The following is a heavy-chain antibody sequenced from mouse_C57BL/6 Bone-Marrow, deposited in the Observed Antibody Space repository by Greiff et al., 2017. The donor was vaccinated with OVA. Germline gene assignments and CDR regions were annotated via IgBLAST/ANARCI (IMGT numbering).Heavy chain of an antibody. J-gene: IGHJ3*01. D-gene: IGHD2-3*01. CDR2: IHPNSGST. CDR1: GYTFTSYW. CDR3: ARSDGSY. V-gene: IGHV1-64*01. Sequence: VQLQQSGAELMKPGASVKLSCKASGYTFTSYWMHWVKQRPGQGLEWIGMIHPNSGSTNYNEKFKSKATLTVDKSSSTAYMQLSSLTSEDSAIYYCARSDGSYWGRGSLVTDSA.